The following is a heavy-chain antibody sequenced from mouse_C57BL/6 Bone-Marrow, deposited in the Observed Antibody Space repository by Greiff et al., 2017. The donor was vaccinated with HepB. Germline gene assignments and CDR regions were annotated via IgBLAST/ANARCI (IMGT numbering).Heavy chain of an antibody. Sequence: EVQLQQSGAELVRPGASVKLSCTASGFNIKDDYMHWVKQRPEQGLEWIGWIEPENGDTEYASKFQGKATITADTSSNTAYLQLSSLTSEDTAVYYCTNLSYYFDYWGQGTTLTVSS. CDR3: TNLSYYFDY. CDR2: IEPENGDT. V-gene: IGHV14-4*01. J-gene: IGHJ2*01. CDR1: GFNIKDDY.